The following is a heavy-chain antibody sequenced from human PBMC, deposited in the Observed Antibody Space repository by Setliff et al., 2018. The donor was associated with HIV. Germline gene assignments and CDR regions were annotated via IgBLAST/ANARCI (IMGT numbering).Heavy chain of an antibody. CDR1: GYTFTGYY. CDR2: ISPSSGST. V-gene: IGHV1-46*01. J-gene: IGHJ6*02. D-gene: IGHD6-19*01. Sequence: ASVKVSCKASGYTFTGYYMHWVRQAPGQGLEWMGIISPSSGSTTYAQKFQGRVTITADEWTSTAYMELSSLRSEDTAVYYCARDPSIAVAGAAVWGQGTTVTVSS. CDR3: ARDPSIAVAGAAV.